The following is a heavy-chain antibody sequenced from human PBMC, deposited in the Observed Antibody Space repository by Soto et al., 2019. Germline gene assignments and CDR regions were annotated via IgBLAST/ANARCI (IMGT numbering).Heavy chain of an antibody. J-gene: IGHJ4*02. CDR3: ARDLSELYYYDSSHFDY. D-gene: IGHD3-22*01. V-gene: IGHV1-18*01. CDR2: ISAYNGNT. CDR1: GYTFTSYG. Sequence: QVQLVQSGAEVKKPGASVKVSCKASGYTFTSYGISWVRQAPGQGLEWMGWISAYNGNTNYAQKLQGRVTMATDTSTSTAYMELRSMRSDDTAVYYCARDLSELYYYDSSHFDYWGQGTLVTVSS.